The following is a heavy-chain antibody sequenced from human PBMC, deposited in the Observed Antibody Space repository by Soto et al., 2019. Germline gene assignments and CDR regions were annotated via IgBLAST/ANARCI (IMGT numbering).Heavy chain of an antibody. D-gene: IGHD1-1*01. CDR2: MNPNSGNT. CDR1: GYTFTSYD. Sequence: QVQLVQSGAEVKKHGASVKVSCRASGYTFTSYDINWVRQATVQGLEWMGWMNPNSGNTGYAQKFQGRVTMTRNTAISTAYMELSSLRSEDTAVYYCARGPTWAGNVDYWGQGPLVTVSS. J-gene: IGHJ4*02. V-gene: IGHV1-8*01. CDR3: ARGPTWAGNVDY.